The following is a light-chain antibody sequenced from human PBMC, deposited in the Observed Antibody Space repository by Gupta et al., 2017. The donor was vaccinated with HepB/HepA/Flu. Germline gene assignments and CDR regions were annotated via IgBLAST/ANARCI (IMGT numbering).Light chain of an antibody. V-gene: IGLV2-11*01. CDR3: CADACRDTLV. Sequence: SALTQPRSVSGSPGTSVTISCTGTSSAVGGYNYVSWYQQHPGKTPNHIIYDVTTRPSEVPVRFSGAKSGNTAYLTISGLHAEDKADYYCCADACRDTLVFSGGKKLTVL. CDR2: DVT. J-gene: IGLJ2*01. CDR1: SSAVGGYNY.